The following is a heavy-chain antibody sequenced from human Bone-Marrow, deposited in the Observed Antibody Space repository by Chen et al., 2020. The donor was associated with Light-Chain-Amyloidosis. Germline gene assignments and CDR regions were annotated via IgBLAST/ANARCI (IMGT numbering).Heavy chain of an antibody. CDR2: VYYDGTT. CDR1: GGSFSGYY. D-gene: IGHD3-3*02. CDR3: ARDLPKSHVSIFGAPRANWLDP. J-gene: IGHJ5*02. Sequence: QVQLQQWGAGLLKPSETLSLTCAVYGGSFSGYYWNWIRQPPGKGLEWIGSVYYDGTTFYNPSLERRVAISVDTSRNQFSLKLTSVTAADTAVYYCARDLPKSHVSIFGAPRANWLDPWGQGILVTVSS. V-gene: IGHV4-34*01.